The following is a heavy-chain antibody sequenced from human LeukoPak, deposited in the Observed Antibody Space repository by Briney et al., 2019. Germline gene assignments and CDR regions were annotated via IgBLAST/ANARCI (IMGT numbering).Heavy chain of an antibody. D-gene: IGHD3-22*01. J-gene: IGHJ4*02. CDR2: IYHSGST. CDR1: GGSISSGGYY. V-gene: IGHV4-30-2*01. Sequence: SETLSLTCTVSGGSISSGGYYWSWIRQPPGKGLEWIGYIYHSGSTYYNPSLKSRVTISVDRSKNQFSLKLSSVTAADTAVYYCARDGHGGGYYSRAGYWGQGTLVTVSS. CDR3: ARDGHGGGYYSRAGY.